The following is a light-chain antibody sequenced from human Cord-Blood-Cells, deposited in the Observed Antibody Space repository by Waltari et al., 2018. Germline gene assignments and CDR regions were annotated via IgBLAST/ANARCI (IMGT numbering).Light chain of an antibody. J-gene: IGLJ1*01. CDR2: GKN. Sequence: SSELTQDPAVSVALGQTVRITCQGDSLRSYYASWYQQKPGQAPVLVLYGKNNRPSRIPDRFSGSSSGNTASLTITGAQAEDEADYYCNSRDSSGNHYVFGTGTKVTVL. V-gene: IGLV3-19*01. CDR3: NSRDSSGNHYV. CDR1: SLRSYY.